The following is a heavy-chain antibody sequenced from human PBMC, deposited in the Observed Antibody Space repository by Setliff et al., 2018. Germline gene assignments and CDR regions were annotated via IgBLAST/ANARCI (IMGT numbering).Heavy chain of an antibody. CDR3: ARDGGEY. CDR1: GFTFSNYW. J-gene: IGHJ4*02. D-gene: IGHD3-16*01. V-gene: IGHV3-74*01. Sequence: PGGSLRLSCTASGFTFSNYWMHWVRQAPGKGLIWVSRITRDGSETSYADSVKGRFTVSRDNAKNTLYLQMNSLRADDTAVYYCARDGGEYWGQGTLVTVSS. CDR2: ITRDGSET.